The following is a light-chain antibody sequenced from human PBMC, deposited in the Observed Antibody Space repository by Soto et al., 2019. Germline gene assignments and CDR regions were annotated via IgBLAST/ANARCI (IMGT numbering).Light chain of an antibody. Sequence: EIVLTQSPATLSLSPGERATLSCRASQSFSSYLAWYQQKPGQAPRLLIYDASNRATGIPARFSGSGSGTDFTLTISSLEPEDFAVYYCQQYGSSPGTFGQGTKVDIK. CDR2: DAS. CDR3: QQYGSSPGT. V-gene: IGKV3-11*01. CDR1: QSFSSY. J-gene: IGKJ1*01.